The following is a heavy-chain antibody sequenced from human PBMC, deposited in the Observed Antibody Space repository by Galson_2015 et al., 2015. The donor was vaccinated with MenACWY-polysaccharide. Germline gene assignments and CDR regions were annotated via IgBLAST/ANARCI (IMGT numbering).Heavy chain of an antibody. CDR2: ISSSSSTI. CDR3: ARLHCSSTSCYPTDYYYYGTDV. D-gene: IGHD2-2*01. V-gene: IGHV3-48*01. Sequence: SLRLSCAASGFTFSSYSMNWVRQAPGKGLEWVSYISSSSSTIYYADSVKGRFTISRDNAKNSLFLQMNSLRAEDTAVYYCARLHCSSTSCYPTDYYYYGTDVWGQGATVTVSS. CDR1: GFTFSSYS. J-gene: IGHJ6*02.